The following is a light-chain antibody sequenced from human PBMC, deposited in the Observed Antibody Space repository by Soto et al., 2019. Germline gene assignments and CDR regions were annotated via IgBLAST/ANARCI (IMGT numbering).Light chain of an antibody. Sequence: EIVLTQSPATLSVSPGERATLSCRASQTISSSHLAWYQQKPGQAPRLLIYGASSRATDIPDRFSGSGSGADFTLTISRLKPEDFAVYYCQHYDSSLRTFGPGTKVDIK. CDR3: QHYDSSLRT. CDR2: GAS. V-gene: IGKV3-20*01. CDR1: QTISSSH. J-gene: IGKJ1*01.